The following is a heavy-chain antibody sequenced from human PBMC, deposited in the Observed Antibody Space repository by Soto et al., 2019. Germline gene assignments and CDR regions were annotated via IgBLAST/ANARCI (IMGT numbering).Heavy chain of an antibody. Sequence: PGGSLRLSCSASGFTFNVHAIQWVRQVPGKGLEYVSAINSNGHNTYYAESVKGRFTISRDNSKNTVFLQMSSLRAEDTAVYYCASYSSGGNVVFDYWGQGTLVTVSS. CDR1: GFTFNVHA. J-gene: IGHJ4*02. D-gene: IGHD6-19*01. CDR2: INSNGHNT. V-gene: IGHV3-64D*08. CDR3: ASYSSGGNVVFDY.